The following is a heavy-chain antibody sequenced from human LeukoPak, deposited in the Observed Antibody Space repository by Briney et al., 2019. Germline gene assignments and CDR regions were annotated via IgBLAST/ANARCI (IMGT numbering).Heavy chain of an antibody. CDR2: IYHSGST. J-gene: IGHJ4*02. Sequence: SQTLSLTCTVSGGSISSGGYYWSWIRQPPGKGLEWIGYIYHSGSTYCNPSLKSRVTISVDRSKNQFSLKLSSVTAADTAVYYCARDGYRRFDYWGQGALVTVSS. CDR3: ARDGYRRFDY. D-gene: IGHD5-18*01. CDR1: GGSISSGGYY. V-gene: IGHV4-30-2*01.